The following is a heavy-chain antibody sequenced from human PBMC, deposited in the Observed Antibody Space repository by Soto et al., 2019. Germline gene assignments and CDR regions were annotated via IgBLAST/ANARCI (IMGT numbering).Heavy chain of an antibody. V-gene: IGHV4-34*01. CDR3: ARGYESSRRYLPLLDY. D-gene: IGHD3-22*01. CDR2: ISHSGST. CDR1: SGSFSGYY. J-gene: IGHJ4*02. Sequence: QVQLQQWGAGLLKPSETLSLRCVVNSGSFSGYYWTWIRQTPGKGLEWIGEISHSGSTNYNPSLMSRFTMSADTSKKQFSLRLSSVTAADTALYFCARGYESSRRYLPLLDYWGQGTLVTVSS.